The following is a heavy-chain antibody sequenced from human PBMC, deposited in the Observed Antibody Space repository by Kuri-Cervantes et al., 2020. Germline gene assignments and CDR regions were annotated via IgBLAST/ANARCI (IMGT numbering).Heavy chain of an antibody. CDR2: ISGSGGST. V-gene: IGHV3-23*01. CDR3: AKDGGVVVPAAPLYYYYGMDV. Sequence: GESLKISCAASGFTFSSYAMSWVRQAPGKGLEWVSAISGSGGSTYYADSVKGRFTISRDNSKNTLYLQMNSLRAEDTAVYYCAKDGGVVVPAAPLYYYYGMDVWGQGTTVTVS. D-gene: IGHD2-2*01. J-gene: IGHJ6*02. CDR1: GFTFSSYA.